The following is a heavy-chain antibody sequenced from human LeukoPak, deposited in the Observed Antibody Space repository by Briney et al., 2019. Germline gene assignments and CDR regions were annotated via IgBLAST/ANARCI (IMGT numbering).Heavy chain of an antibody. V-gene: IGHV1-18*01. CDR3: ARDALGAARSNFADY. D-gene: IGHD6-6*01. Sequence: GASVKVSCKASGYTFTSYGISWVRQAPGQGLEWMGGISAYNGNTNYAQKLQGRVTMTTDTSTSTAFMELRSLRFDDTAVYYCARDALGAARSNFADYWGQGTLVTVSS. CDR1: GYTFTSYG. J-gene: IGHJ4*02. CDR2: ISAYNGNT.